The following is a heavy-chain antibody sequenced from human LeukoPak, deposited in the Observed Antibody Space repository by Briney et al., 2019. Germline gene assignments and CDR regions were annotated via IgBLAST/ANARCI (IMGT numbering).Heavy chain of an antibody. Sequence: PGGSLRLSCAASGFTFDDYTMHWVRQAPGKGLEWVSLISWDGGSTYYADSVKGRFTISRDNSKNSLYLQMNSLRTEDTALYYCAKEGIQGYYMDVWGKGTTVTVSS. CDR2: ISWDGGST. D-gene: IGHD5-18*01. CDR1: GFTFDDYT. J-gene: IGHJ6*03. CDR3: AKEGIQGYYMDV. V-gene: IGHV3-43*01.